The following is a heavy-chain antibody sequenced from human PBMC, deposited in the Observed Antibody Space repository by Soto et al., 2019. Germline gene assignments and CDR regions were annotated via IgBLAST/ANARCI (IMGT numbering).Heavy chain of an antibody. CDR2: IIPIFGTA. V-gene: IGHV1-69*01. CDR3: AREPYDSSGYLYYFHY. Sequence: QVQLVQSGAEVKKPGSSVKVSCRASGGTFSSYAISWVRQAPGQGLEWMGGIIPIFGTANYAQKFQGRVTITADEPTSTAYMELSSLRSEDTAVYYCAREPYDSSGYLYYFHYWGQGTIVTVSS. CDR1: GGTFSSYA. D-gene: IGHD3-22*01. J-gene: IGHJ4*02.